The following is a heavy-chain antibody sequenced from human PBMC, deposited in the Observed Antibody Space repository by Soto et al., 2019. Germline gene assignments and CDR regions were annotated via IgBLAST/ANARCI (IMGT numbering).Heavy chain of an antibody. CDR1: ADSISRGAAGSY. CDR2: IYYNGKT. J-gene: IGHJ4*02. V-gene: IGHV4-30-4*02. D-gene: IGHD4-17*01. CDR3: ARWLDYGPHFDY. Sequence: SDTLSLTCTVSADSISRGAAGSYWTWIRQVPGKGLEWVGYIYYNGKTYYNPSLKSRPTISIEPSDNQFSLKLTSVTAADTAVYYCARWLDYGPHFDYWGQGTLVTVSS.